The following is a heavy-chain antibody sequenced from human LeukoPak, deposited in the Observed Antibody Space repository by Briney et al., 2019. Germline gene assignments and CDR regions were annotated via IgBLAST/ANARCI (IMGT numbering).Heavy chain of an antibody. D-gene: IGHD3-10*01. CDR2: IYTSGST. Sequence: PSETLSLTCTVSGGSISSYYWSWIRQPAGKGLEWIGRIYTSGSTNYNPSLKSRVTMSVDTSKNQFSLKLSSVTAADTAVYYCAEDPSDKPLVGEGGGGPTGFDPWGQGTLVTVPP. V-gene: IGHV4-4*07. J-gene: IGHJ5*02. CDR3: AEDPSDKPLVGEGGGGPTGFDP. CDR1: GGSISSYY.